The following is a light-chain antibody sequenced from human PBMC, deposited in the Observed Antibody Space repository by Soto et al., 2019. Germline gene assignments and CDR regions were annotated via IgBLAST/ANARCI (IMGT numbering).Light chain of an antibody. Sequence: EIVMTQSPATLSVSPGERATLSCRASQYIGSNLAWYQQKPGQAPRLLIYGASTRATGIPARFSGSGSGTDFTLSIRRVEPEDFAVYYCQQYGTTPITFGQGTRLEIK. J-gene: IGKJ5*01. CDR2: GAS. V-gene: IGKV3D-15*01. CDR3: QQYGTTPIT. CDR1: QYIGSN.